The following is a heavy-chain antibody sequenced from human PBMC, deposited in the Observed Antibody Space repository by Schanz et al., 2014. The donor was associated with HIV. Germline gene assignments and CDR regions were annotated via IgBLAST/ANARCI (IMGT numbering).Heavy chain of an antibody. CDR2: MNPNSGNT. CDR3: ARGGSGWYGYEGFDY. Sequence: QVQLVQSGAEVKKPGASVKVSCKASGFTFISYGISWVRQAPGQGLEWMGWMNPNSGNTGYAQKLQGRVTMTTDTSTTTAYMELRSLRSDETAIYYCARGGSGWYGYEGFDYWGQGTLVTVSS. V-gene: IGHV1-18*01. D-gene: IGHD6-19*01. CDR1: GFTFISYG. J-gene: IGHJ4*02.